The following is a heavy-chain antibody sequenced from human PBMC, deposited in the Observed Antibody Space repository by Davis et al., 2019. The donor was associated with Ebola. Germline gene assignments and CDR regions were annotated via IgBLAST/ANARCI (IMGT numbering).Heavy chain of an antibody. CDR2: IYPGDSDT. V-gene: IGHV5-51*01. D-gene: IGHD3-9*01. CDR1: GYSFTSYW. Sequence: GESLKISCKSSGYSFTSYWIGWVRQMPGKGLEWMGIIYPGDSDTTYSPSFQGQVTISADKSISTAYLQWSSLKASDTAMYYCARQTRSYYDILTGWAGAFDIWGQGTMVTVSS. J-gene: IGHJ3*02. CDR3: ARQTRSYYDILTGWAGAFDI.